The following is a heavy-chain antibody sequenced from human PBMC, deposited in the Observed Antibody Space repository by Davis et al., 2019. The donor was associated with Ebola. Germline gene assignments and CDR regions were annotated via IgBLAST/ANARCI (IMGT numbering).Heavy chain of an antibody. CDR1: GYTFTNYY. CDR2: INPNSGGT. D-gene: IGHD6-19*01. V-gene: IGHV1-2*06. J-gene: IGHJ4*02. CDR3: ASTEAGLDY. Sequence: ASVKVSCKASGYTFTNYYMHWVRQAPGQGLEWMGRINPNSGGTNYAQKFQGRVTMTRDTSISTAYMELSRLRSDDTAMYYCASTEAGLDYWGQGTLVTVSS.